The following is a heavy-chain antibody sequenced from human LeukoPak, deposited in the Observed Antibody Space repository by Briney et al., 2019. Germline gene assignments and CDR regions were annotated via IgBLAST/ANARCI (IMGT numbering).Heavy chain of an antibody. V-gene: IGHV3-23*01. CDR1: GFTFSNYA. D-gene: IGHD1/OR15-1a*01. CDR3: AKGNWNKLEVFDY. J-gene: IGHJ4*02. Sequence: HPGGSLRLSCVASGFTFSNYAMSWVRQTPGKGPEWVSGIRSSGDSTYYADSVKGRFTISRDNSKNTLYLQMNSLRAEDTALYYCAKGNWNKLEVFDYWGQGILVTVS. CDR2: IRSSGDST.